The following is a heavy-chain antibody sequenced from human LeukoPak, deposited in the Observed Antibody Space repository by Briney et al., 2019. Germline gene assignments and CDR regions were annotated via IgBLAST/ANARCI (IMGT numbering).Heavy chain of an antibody. CDR2: IKQDGSDK. Sequence: GGSLGLSCAASGFTFSTYWMSWVRQAPGKGLEWVANIKQDGSDKFYADSMKGRFTISRDNAKNSVYLQMDSLRVEDTAVYYCTRDYRGRDVWGRGTTVTVSS. D-gene: IGHD3-16*02. CDR1: GFTFSTYW. V-gene: IGHV3-7*01. CDR3: TRDYRGRDV. J-gene: IGHJ6*02.